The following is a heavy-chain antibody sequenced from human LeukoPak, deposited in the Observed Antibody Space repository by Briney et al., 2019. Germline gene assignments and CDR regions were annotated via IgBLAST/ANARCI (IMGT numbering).Heavy chain of an antibody. Sequence: ASVKVSCKASGGTFSSYAISWVRQAPGQGLEWMGWINTNTGNPTYAQDFTGRFVFSLDTSVRTTYLQISSLKAEDTAVYYCARAYNYDSSVYDYWGQGTLVTVSS. CDR2: INTNTGNP. CDR1: GGTFSSYA. D-gene: IGHD3-22*01. V-gene: IGHV7-4-1*02. CDR3: ARAYNYDSSVYDY. J-gene: IGHJ4*02.